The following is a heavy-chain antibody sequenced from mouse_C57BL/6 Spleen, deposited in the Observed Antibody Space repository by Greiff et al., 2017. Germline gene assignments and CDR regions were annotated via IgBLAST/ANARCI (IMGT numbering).Heavy chain of an antibody. V-gene: IGHV5-9-1*02. Sequence: EVKLMESGEGLVKPGGSLKLSCAASGFTFSSYAMSWVRQTPEKRLEWVAYISSGGDYIYYADTVKGRFTISRDNARNTLYLQMSSLKSEDTAMYYCTRGGYDEYFDVWGTGTTVTVSS. CDR2: ISSGGDYI. D-gene: IGHD2-2*01. J-gene: IGHJ1*03. CDR1: GFTFSSYA. CDR3: TRGGYDEYFDV.